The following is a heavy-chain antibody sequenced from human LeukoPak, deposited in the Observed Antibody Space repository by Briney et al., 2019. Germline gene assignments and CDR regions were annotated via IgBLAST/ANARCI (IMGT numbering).Heavy chain of an antibody. V-gene: IGHV3-21*01. Sequence: PGGSLRLSCAASGFTFSSYSMKWVRQAPGKGLEWVSSISSSSSYIYDADSVKRRFTISRDNAKNSLYLQMNSLRAEDTAVYYCASITLPAAWGQGTLVTVSS. CDR1: GFTFSSYS. CDR3: ASITLPAA. J-gene: IGHJ5*02. CDR2: ISSSSSYI.